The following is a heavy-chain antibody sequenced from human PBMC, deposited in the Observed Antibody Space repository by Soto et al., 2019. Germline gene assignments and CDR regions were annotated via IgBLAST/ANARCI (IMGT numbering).Heavy chain of an antibody. J-gene: IGHJ6*02. Sequence: EVQLVESGGGLERPGGPFRPPFAAFGSIFRNAWRTWSRQAQGRGLEWVGRIKSKTDGGTTDYAAPMKGRFTISRDDSKNTLYLQMNSLKTEDTAVYYCTTDPYYDFWSGYHMDVWGQGTTVTVSS. CDR3: TTDPYYDFWSGYHMDV. CDR1: GSIFRNAW. V-gene: IGHV3-15*07. D-gene: IGHD3-3*01. CDR2: IKSKTDGGTT.